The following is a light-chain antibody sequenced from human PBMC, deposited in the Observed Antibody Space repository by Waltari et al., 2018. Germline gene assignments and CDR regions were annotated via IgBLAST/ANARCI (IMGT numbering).Light chain of an antibody. CDR3: CSYAGSYTFV. Sequence: QSALTQPRSVSGSPGQSVTISCTGTSRDVGGYNYVSWYQQPPGKAPKFMIYDVNKRPSGVPDRFSGSKSGNTASLTISGLQAEDEADYYCCSYAGSYTFVFGGGTKLTVL. J-gene: IGLJ2*01. CDR2: DVN. CDR1: SRDVGGYNY. V-gene: IGLV2-11*01.